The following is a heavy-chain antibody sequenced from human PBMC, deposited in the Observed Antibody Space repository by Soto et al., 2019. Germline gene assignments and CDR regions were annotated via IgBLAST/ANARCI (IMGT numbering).Heavy chain of an antibody. Sequence: EVQLLETGGGLVQPGGSLRLSCTASGFTFTYYAFSWVRQAPGKGLEWVSAISANGQGIYYADSVRGRFTISRDSSTNTVFLHMDSLRAEDTAVYYCAKDRDYPRDQFHYWGQGTLVTVSS. J-gene: IGHJ4*02. D-gene: IGHD2-2*01. CDR2: ISANGQGI. CDR1: GFTFTYYA. V-gene: IGHV3-23*01. CDR3: AKDRDYPRDQFHY.